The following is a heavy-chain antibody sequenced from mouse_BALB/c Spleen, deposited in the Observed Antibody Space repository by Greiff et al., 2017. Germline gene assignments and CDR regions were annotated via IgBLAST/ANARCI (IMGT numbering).Heavy chain of an antibody. CDR1: GYSITSDYA. J-gene: IGHJ3*01. V-gene: IGHV3-2*02. CDR3: AREEDYGYPFAY. Sequence: EVQLVESGPGLVKPSQSLSLTCTVTGYSITSDYAWNWIRQFPGNKLEWMGYISYSGSTSYNPSLKSRISITRDTSKNQFFLQLNSVTTEDTATYYCAREEDYGYPFAYWGQGTLVTVSA. CDR2: ISYSGST. D-gene: IGHD1-2*01.